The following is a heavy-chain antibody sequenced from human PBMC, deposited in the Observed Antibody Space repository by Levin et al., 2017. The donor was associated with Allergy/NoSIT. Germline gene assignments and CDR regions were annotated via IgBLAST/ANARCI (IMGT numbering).Heavy chain of an antibody. Sequence: SETLSLTCTVSGGSVSSGSYYWTWIRQPPGTGLEWIGYIYYSGSTNYNPSLKSRVTMSVDTSKNQFSLKLSSVTAADTAVYYCGRRGGGSGMNWFDPWGQGTLVTVSS. CDR2: IYYSGST. D-gene: IGHD3-10*01. CDR1: GGSVSSGSYY. CDR3: GRRGGGSGMNWFDP. J-gene: IGHJ5*02. V-gene: IGHV4-61*01.